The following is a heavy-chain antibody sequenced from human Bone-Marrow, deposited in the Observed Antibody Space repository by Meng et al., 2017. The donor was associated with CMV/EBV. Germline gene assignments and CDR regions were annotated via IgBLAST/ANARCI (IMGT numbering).Heavy chain of an antibody. CDR1: GGSISSRTYY. J-gene: IGHJ6*02. Sequence: SETLSLTCTVSGGSISSRTYYWGWIRQSPGKDLEWIGSVSYSGNTYYKPSLRSRVTISLDTSKNQFSLKLSSVTAADTAVYYCARGQTGTRYYYYYYGMDVWGQGTTATFSS. CDR2: VSYSGNT. CDR3: ARGQTGTRYYYYYYGMDV. D-gene: IGHD1-7*01. V-gene: IGHV4-39*07.